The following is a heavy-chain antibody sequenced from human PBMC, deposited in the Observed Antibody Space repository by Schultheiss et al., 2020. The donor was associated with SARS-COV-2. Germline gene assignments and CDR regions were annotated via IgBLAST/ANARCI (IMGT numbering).Heavy chain of an antibody. CDR1: GGSVSSGSYY. V-gene: IGHV4-61*10. J-gene: IGHJ5*02. D-gene: IGHD5-24*01. CDR2: IYHSGST. Sequence: SETLSLTCTVSGGSVSSGSYYWSWIRQPAGKGLEWIGSIYHSGSTNYNPSLKSRVTISVDTSKNQFSLKLSSVTAADTAVYYCARGMKRWLHLKGAINWFDPWGQGTLVTVSS. CDR3: ARGMKRWLHLKGAINWFDP.